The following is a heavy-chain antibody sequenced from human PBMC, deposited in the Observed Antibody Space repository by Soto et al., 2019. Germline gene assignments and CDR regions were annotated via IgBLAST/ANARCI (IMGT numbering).Heavy chain of an antibody. D-gene: IGHD2-15*01. CDR1: GFSFSDYF. Sequence: GSSVHVSCKASGFSFSDYFMHWVRQAPGQGLEWMGIINPSGDSRNYAQKFQGRVTITRDTSTSTVYMDLSSLRYEDTAVNYWARVNGQKYGTPSASSWFHPWGQRTPVT. J-gene: IGHJ5*02. CDR3: ARVNGQKYGTPSASSWFHP. CDR2: INPSGDSR. V-gene: IGHV1-46*01.